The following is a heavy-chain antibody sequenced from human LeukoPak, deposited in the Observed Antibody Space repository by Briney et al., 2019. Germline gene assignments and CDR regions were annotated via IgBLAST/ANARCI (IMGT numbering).Heavy chain of an antibody. Sequence: ASETLSLTCAVYGGSFSGYYWSWIRQPPGKGLEWIGEINHSGSTNYNPSLKSRVTISVDTSKNQFSLKLSSVTAADTAVYYCARMVANSVWGSYRYGFDPWGQGTLVTVSS. CDR3: ARMVANSVWGSYRYGFDP. V-gene: IGHV4-34*01. CDR2: INHSGST. CDR1: GGSFSGYY. J-gene: IGHJ5*02. D-gene: IGHD3-16*02.